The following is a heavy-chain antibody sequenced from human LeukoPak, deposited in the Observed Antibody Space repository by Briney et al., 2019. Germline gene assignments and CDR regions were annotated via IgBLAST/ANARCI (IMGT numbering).Heavy chain of an antibody. J-gene: IGHJ4*02. V-gene: IGHV4-34*01. Sequence: PSETLSLTCAVYGGSFSGYYWSWIRQPPGKGLEWIGEINHSGSTNYNPSLKSRVTISVDTSKNQFSLKLSSVTAADTAVYYCARHPTPYSSGWYLGYFDYWGQGTLVTVSS. CDR3: ARHPTPYSSGWYLGYFDY. CDR1: GGSFSGYY. D-gene: IGHD6-19*01. CDR2: INHSGST.